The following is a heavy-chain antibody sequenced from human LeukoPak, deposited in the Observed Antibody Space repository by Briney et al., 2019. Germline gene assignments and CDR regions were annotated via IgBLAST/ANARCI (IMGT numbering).Heavy chain of an antibody. CDR3: ARDRYCSGGSCYPYYYYDLDV. D-gene: IGHD2-15*01. J-gene: IGHJ6*02. V-gene: IGHV4-59*12. CDR2: IYYSGNT. CDR1: GGSITGYY. Sequence: SETLSLTCTVSGGSITGYYWSWIRQPPGKGLEWIGSIYYSGNTYYNPSLKSRVTISVDTSKKQFSLKLSSVTAADTAVYYCARDRYCSGGSCYPYYYYDLDVWGQGTTVTVSS.